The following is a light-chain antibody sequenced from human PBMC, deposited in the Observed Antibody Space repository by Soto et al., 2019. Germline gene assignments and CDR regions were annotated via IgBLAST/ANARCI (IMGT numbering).Light chain of an antibody. CDR3: QQSYSIPWT. Sequence: DIQMTQSPSSLSASVGDRVTITCRASQIISSYLNWYQQKPGKAPKLLIYAASSLQSGVPSRFSGSGSVTDYTLTISSLQPEDFASYYCQQSYSIPWTFGQGTMVEIK. V-gene: IGKV1-39*01. CDR1: QIISSY. CDR2: AAS. J-gene: IGKJ1*01.